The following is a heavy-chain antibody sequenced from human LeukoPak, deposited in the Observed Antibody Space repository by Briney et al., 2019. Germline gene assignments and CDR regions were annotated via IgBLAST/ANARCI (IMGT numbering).Heavy chain of an antibody. CDR1: GYTFTSYG. CDR3: AREGSVDYFRQLVGDLSNGASYFDY. D-gene: IGHD6-6*01. Sequence: ASVKVSCKASGYTFTSYGISWVRQAPGQGLEWMGWISAYNGNTNYAQKLQGRVTMTTDTSTSTAYMELRSLRSDDTAVYYCAREGSVDYFRQLVGDLSNGASYFDYWGQGTLVTVSS. V-gene: IGHV1-18*01. CDR2: ISAYNGNT. J-gene: IGHJ4*02.